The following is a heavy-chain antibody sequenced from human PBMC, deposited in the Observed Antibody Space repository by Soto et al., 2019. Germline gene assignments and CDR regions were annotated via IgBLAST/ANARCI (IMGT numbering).Heavy chain of an antibody. CDR1: GGTFSSYA. V-gene: IGHV1-69*12. J-gene: IGHJ6*02. CDR2: IIPIFGTA. Sequence: QVQLVQSGAEVKKPGSSVNVSCKASGGTFSSYAISWVRQAPGQGLEWMGGIIPIFGTANYAQKFQGRVTITADESTSTAYMELSSLRSEDTAVYYCAQEGYCSGGSCYYYGMDVWGQGTTVTVSS. CDR3: AQEGYCSGGSCYYYGMDV. D-gene: IGHD2-15*01.